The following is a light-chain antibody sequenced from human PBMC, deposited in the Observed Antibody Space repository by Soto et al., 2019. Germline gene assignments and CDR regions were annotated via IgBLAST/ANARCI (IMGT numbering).Light chain of an antibody. CDR2: SAS. Sequence: EIVMTQSPATLSVSPGERATLSCRASQSVATNLAWYQQKPGQVPRLLIHSASTRATGVPARFSGSGSGTDLALTSSGLRSEDLAVYYCQQHNYWPFFGEGTKLEIK. CDR3: QQHNYWPF. CDR1: QSVATN. J-gene: IGKJ2*01. V-gene: IGKV3-15*01.